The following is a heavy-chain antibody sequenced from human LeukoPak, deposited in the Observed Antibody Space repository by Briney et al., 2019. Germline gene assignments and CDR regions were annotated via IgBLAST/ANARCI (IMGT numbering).Heavy chain of an antibody. D-gene: IGHD3-10*01. CDR2: INPNSGGT. J-gene: IGHJ4*02. CDR1: GYTFTGYY. V-gene: IGHV1-2*06. Sequence: GASVKVSCKASGYTFTGYYMHWVRQAPGQGLEWMGRINPNSGGTNYAQKFQGRVTMTRDTSISTAYMELSRLRSDDTAVYYCARDPAPMVRGVIEWAGNLYYFDYWGQGTLVTVSS. CDR3: ARDPAPMVRGVIEWAGNLYYFDY.